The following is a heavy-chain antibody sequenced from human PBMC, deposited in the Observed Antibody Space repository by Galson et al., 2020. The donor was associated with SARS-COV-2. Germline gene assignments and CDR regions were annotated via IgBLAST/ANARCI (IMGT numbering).Heavy chain of an antibody. J-gene: IGHJ3*02. CDR2: IYYSGST. CDR3: ARALTDDSSGFDAFDI. Sequence: SETLSLTCTVSGGSISSGGYYWSWIRQHPGKGLEWIGYIYYSGSTYYNPSLKSLVTISVDTSKNQFSLKLSSVTAADTAVYYCARALTDDSSGFDAFDIWGQGTMVTVSS. D-gene: IGHD3-22*01. V-gene: IGHV4-31*01. CDR1: GGSISSGGYY.